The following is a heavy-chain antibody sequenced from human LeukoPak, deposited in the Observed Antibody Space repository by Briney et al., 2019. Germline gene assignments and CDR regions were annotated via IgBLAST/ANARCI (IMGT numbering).Heavy chain of an antibody. CDR1: GGSISSYY. J-gene: IGHJ3*02. CDR2: IYYSGST. CDR3: ARGGYSGTGGAFDI. D-gene: IGHD5-12*01. V-gene: IGHV4-4*07. Sequence: PSETLSLTCTVSGGSISSYYWSWIRQPAGKGLEWIGRIYYSGSTNYNPSLKSRVTVSVDTSKNQFSLKPSSVTAADTAVYYCARGGYSGTGGAFDIWGQGTMVTVSS.